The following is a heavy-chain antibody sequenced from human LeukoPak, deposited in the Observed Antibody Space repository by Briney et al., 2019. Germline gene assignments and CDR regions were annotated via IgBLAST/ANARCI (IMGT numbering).Heavy chain of an antibody. CDR1: GDSVSSGTYY. CDR3: ATYRPVWGIDY. Sequence: ASETLSLTCTVSGDSVSSGTYYWAWIRQPPGKGLERIGSIYYSGSTYYNPSLKSRFTISVDTAKNQFSLKLSSVTAADTAVYSCATYRPVWGIDYWGQGTLVTVSS. V-gene: IGHV4-39*01. J-gene: IGHJ4*02. CDR2: IYYSGST. D-gene: IGHD3-16*01.